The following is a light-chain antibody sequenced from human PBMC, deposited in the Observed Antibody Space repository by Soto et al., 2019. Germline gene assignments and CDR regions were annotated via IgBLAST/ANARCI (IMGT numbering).Light chain of an antibody. CDR1: SSDVGSYNL. CDR2: EGS. Sequence: QSALTQPASVSGSPGQSITISCTGTSSDVGSYNLVSWYQQHPGKAPKLMIYEGSKRPSGVSNRFSGSKSGNTASLTISGLQAEDEADYYCCSYAGSSTCVFGPGTKLTVL. J-gene: IGLJ1*01. CDR3: CSYAGSSTCV. V-gene: IGLV2-23*01.